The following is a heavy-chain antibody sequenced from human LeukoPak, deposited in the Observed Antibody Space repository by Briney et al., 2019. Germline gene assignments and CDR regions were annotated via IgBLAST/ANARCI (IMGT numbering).Heavy chain of an antibody. V-gene: IGHV3-48*03. Sequence: GGSLRLSCAASGFSFSTYEMHWVRQAPGKGLELVSDISSSGSTVYYADSVKGRFTTSRDNANNYLYLQMQSLRAEDTAVYYCSLLAVASPQDYWGQGTLVTVSS. CDR3: SLLAVASPQDY. J-gene: IGHJ4*02. CDR2: ISSSGSTV. D-gene: IGHD6-19*01. CDR1: GFSFSTYE.